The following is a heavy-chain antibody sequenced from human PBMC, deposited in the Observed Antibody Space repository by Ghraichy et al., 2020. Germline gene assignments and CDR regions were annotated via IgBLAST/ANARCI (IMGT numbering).Heavy chain of an antibody. J-gene: IGHJ4*02. CDR3: VRGWKEGLRRKADY. CDR1: GFIFSSYW. D-gene: IGHD1-1*01. V-gene: IGHV3-7*03. CDR2: IKQDGSQK. Sequence: GGSLRLSCAASGFIFSSYWMSWVRQAPGKGLEWVANIKQDGSQKYYVDSVKGRFTISRDNAKKSVFLDMDSLAAEDTAVYYCVRGWKEGLRRKADYWGQGTLVTVSS.